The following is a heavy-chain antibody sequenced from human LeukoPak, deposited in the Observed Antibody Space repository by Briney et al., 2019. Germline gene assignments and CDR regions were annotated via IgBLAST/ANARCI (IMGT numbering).Heavy chain of an antibody. V-gene: IGHV3-64*01. CDR2: ISSNGSST. CDR3: AREVSPIEGY. J-gene: IGHJ4*02. Sequence: GGSLRLSCAACGFTFSTYAMHWVRQAPGKGLEYASVISSNGSSTYYPNSVRGRFTISRDNSKNTLYLQMGSLRAEDMAVYYRAREVSPIEGYWGQGTLVTVSS. CDR1: GFTFSTYA. D-gene: IGHD4-23*01.